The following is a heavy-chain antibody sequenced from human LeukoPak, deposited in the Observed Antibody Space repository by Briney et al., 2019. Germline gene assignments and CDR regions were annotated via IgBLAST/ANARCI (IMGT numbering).Heavy chain of an antibody. CDR3: ARLHKTAPDY. Sequence: GGSLRLSCAASGFTFATDSMNWVRQAPGKGLEWVSSISSSSSYIYYADSVKGRFTISRDNAKNSLYLQMNSLRAEDTAVYYCARLHKTAPDYWGQGTLVTVSS. J-gene: IGHJ4*02. V-gene: IGHV3-21*01. CDR2: ISSSSSYI. D-gene: IGHD4-11*01. CDR1: GFTFATDS.